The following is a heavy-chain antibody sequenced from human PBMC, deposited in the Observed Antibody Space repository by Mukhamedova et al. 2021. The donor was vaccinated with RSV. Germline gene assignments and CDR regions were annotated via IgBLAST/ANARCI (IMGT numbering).Heavy chain of an antibody. Sequence: VAVIWYDGSNKYYADSVKGRFTISRDNSKNTLYLQMNSLRAEDTAMYYCANNAATMVRGWRGYDYWGQGTLVTVSS. CDR3: ANNAATMVRGWRGYDY. V-gene: IGHV3-33*06. D-gene: IGHD3-10*01. J-gene: IGHJ4*02. CDR2: IWYDGSNK.